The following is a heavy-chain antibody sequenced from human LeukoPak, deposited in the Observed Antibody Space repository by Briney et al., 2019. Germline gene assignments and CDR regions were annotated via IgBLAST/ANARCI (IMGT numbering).Heavy chain of an antibody. D-gene: IGHD2-15*01. CDR2: INPNSGGT. J-gene: IGHJ6*02. Sequence: ASVKVSCKASGYTFTGYYMHWVRQAPGQGLEWMGWINPNSGGTNYAQKFQGRVTMTRDTSISTAYMELSRLRSDDTAVYYCAREWSCSGGSCYLTEHYYYGMDVWGQGTTVTVSS. CDR1: GYTFTGYY. V-gene: IGHV1-2*02. CDR3: AREWSCSGGSCYLTEHYYYGMDV.